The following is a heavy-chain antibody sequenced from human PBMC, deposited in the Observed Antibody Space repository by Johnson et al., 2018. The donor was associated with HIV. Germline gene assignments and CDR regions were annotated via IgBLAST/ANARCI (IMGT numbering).Heavy chain of an antibody. V-gene: IGHV3-33*03. CDR3: AKDPWGEGGAFDI. CDR1: GFTFSSYA. Sequence: VQLVESGGGVVQPGRSLRLSCAASGFTFSSYAMHWVRQAPGKGLEWVAVIWYDGSNKYYADSVKGRFTISRDNAKNSLFLQMNSLRAEDTALYYCAKDPWGEGGAFDIWGQGTMVTVSS. CDR2: IWYDGSNK. D-gene: IGHD3-16*01. J-gene: IGHJ3*02.